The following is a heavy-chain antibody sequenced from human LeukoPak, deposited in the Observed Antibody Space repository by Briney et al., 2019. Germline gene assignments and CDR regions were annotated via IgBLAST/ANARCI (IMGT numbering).Heavy chain of an antibody. Sequence: GMSLRLSCAASGFIFGDYAMHWVRQPPGKGLEWVSGISWNSDHIGYADSVTGRFTISRDNAKNSLYLQMNSLRAEDTALYYCAKDIRPAANHYYYYGMDVWGQGTTVTVSS. CDR3: AKDIRPAANHYYYYGMDV. V-gene: IGHV3-9*01. J-gene: IGHJ6*02. CDR1: GFIFGDYA. CDR2: ISWNSDHI. D-gene: IGHD2-2*01.